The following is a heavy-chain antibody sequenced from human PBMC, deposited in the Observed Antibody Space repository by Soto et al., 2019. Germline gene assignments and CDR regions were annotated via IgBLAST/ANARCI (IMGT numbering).Heavy chain of an antibody. CDR3: ARGQTLGYCTSTNCPWGY. CDR2: ISAYSGNT. J-gene: IGHJ4*02. Sequence: ASVKVSCKASGYTFTTYAFNWVRQAPGQGLEWMGWISAYSGNTKYAQKFQGRVTMTTDASTSTAYMEMRSLTSDDTAVYYCARGQTLGYCTSTNCPWGYWGQGTLVTVSS. V-gene: IGHV1-18*01. D-gene: IGHD2-2*01. CDR1: GYTFTTYA.